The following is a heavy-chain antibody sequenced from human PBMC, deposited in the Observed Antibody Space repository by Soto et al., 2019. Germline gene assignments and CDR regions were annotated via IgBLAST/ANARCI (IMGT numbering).Heavy chain of an antibody. Sequence: QVQLVQSGAEVKKPGASVKVSCKASGYTFTSYYMHWVRQAPGQGLEWMGIINPSGGSTSYAQKSEGRVTMTRDTSTSTVYMELSSLRSEDTAVYYCARGVSSGWYRDEAFDIWGQGTMVTVSS. J-gene: IGHJ3*02. CDR2: INPSGGST. V-gene: IGHV1-46*03. D-gene: IGHD6-19*01. CDR1: GYTFTSYY. CDR3: ARGVSSGWYRDEAFDI.